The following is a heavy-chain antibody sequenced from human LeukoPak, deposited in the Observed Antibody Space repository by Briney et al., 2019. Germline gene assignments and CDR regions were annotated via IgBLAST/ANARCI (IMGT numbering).Heavy chain of an antibody. J-gene: IGHJ6*02. V-gene: IGHV3-30-3*01. D-gene: IGHD6-13*01. CDR1: GFTFSSYA. CDR2: ISYDGSNK. CDR3: ARGSAAAKYYYHYYGMDV. Sequence: PGGSLRLSCVASGFTFSSYAMHWVRQAPGKGLEWVAVISYDGSNKHYADSVKGRFTISRDNSKNTLYLQMNSLRAEDTAVYYCARGSAAAKYYYHYYGMDVWGQGTTVTVSS.